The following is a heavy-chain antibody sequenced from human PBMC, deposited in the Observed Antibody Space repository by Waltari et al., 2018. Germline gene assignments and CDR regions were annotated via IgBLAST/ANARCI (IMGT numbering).Heavy chain of an antibody. CDR2: IYYSGST. Sequence: QLQLQESGPGLVKPSETLSLTCTVSGGSISSSSYYWGWIRQPPGKGLEWIGSIYYSGSTDYNPSLKGRVTISVDTSKNQFSLKLSSVTAADTAVYYCATYCSGGSCSWFDPWGQGTLVTVSS. D-gene: IGHD2-15*01. CDR1: GGSISSSSYY. V-gene: IGHV4-39*01. J-gene: IGHJ5*02. CDR3: ATYCSGGSCSWFDP.